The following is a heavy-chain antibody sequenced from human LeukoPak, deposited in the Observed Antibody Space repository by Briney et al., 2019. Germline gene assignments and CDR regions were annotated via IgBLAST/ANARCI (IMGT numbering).Heavy chain of an antibody. J-gene: IGHJ5*02. D-gene: IGHD5-24*01. CDR2: ISPSGGST. CDR3: ARDNSVRDEAWWFNP. Sequence: AASVKVSCKAFGYTFTSNYMHWVRQAPGQGPEWMGVISPSGGSTTYAQKFQGRVTLTRDMSTSTDYLELSSLRSEDTAVYYCARDNSVRDEAWWFNPWGQGALVTVSS. V-gene: IGHV1-46*01. CDR1: GYTFTSNY.